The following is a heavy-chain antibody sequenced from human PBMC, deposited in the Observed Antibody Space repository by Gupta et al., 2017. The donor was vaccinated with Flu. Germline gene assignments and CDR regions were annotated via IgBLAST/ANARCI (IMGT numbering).Heavy chain of an antibody. Sequence: SNSAAWNWIRQYPSRGLEWLGRTYYRSKWYRWYNDYAVSGKRRMTINPDTSKNQFSLQLNSVTPEETAVYYCAREAGTTERDYFDDGGQGTLVTVSS. V-gene: IGHV6-1*01. CDR1: SNSAA. CDR3: AREAGTTERDYFDD. CDR2: TYYRSKWYRWYN. J-gene: IGHJ4*02. D-gene: IGHD4-17*01.